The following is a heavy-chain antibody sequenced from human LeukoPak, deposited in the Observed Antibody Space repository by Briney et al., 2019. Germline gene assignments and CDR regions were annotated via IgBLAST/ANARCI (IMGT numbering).Heavy chain of an antibody. D-gene: IGHD2-15*01. J-gene: IGHJ6*02. CDR3: ARSSDCSGGSCYSNDYYYYYGMDV. CDR2: IYYSGST. V-gene: IGHV4-31*02. Sequence: LRLSCAASGFTVSGNYMSWIRQHPGKGLEWIGYIYYSGSTYYNPSLKSRVTISVDTSKNQFSLKLSSVTAADTAVYYCARSSDCSGGSCYSNDYYYYYGMDVWGQGTTVTVSS. CDR1: GFTVSGNY.